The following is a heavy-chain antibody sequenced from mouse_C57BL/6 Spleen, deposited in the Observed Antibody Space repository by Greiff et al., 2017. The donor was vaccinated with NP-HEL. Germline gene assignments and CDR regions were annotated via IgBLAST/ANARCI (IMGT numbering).Heavy chain of an antibody. V-gene: IGHV3-6*01. J-gene: IGHJ3*01. D-gene: IGHD6-2*01. CDR2: ISYDGSN. Sequence: EVKLQESGPGLVKPSQSLSLTCSVTGYSITSGYYWNWIRQFPGNKLEWMGYISYDGSNNYNPSLKNRISITRDTSKNQFFLKLNSVTTEDTATYYCATFSGEFAYWGQGTLVTVSA. CDR3: ATFSGEFAY. CDR1: GYSITSGYY.